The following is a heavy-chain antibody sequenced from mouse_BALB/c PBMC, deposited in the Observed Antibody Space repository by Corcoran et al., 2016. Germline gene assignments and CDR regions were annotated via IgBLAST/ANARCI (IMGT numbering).Heavy chain of an antibody. Sequence: QVQLQQSGAELMKPGASVKISCKATGYTFSSYWIEWVKQRPGHGLEWIGEILPGSGSTNYNEKFKGKATFTADTSSNTAYMQLSSLTSEDSAVYYCARYDYDGWFAYWGQGTLVTVSA. J-gene: IGHJ3*01. D-gene: IGHD2-4*01. CDR1: GYTFSSYW. CDR3: ARYDYDGWFAY. CDR2: ILPGSGST. V-gene: IGHV1-9*01.